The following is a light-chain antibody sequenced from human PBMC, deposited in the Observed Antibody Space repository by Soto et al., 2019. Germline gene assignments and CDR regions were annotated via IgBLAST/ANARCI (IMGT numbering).Light chain of an antibody. Sequence: EIVMTQSPATLSVSPGERATLSCRASQTVSSSLAWYQQKLGQAPRLLIYGASTRATGVPARFSGSGSGTEFTLTISSLQSEDFAVYYCQQYNVWPPWTFGQGTKVDI. CDR2: GAS. CDR3: QQYNVWPPWT. J-gene: IGKJ1*01. V-gene: IGKV3-15*01. CDR1: QTVSSS.